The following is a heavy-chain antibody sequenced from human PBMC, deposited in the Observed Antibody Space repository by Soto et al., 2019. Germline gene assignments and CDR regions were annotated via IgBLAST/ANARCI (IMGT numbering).Heavy chain of an antibody. V-gene: IGHV1-69*14. D-gene: IGHD2-21*01. CDR3: GRESLGLGRDCYNHFDY. CDR1: GGTFSSYA. CDR2: IIPIFGTA. Sequence: QVQLVQSGAEVKKPGSSVKVSCKASGGTFSSYAISWVRQAPGQGLEWMGGIIPIFGTANYAQKFQGRVTPDADNPTSTPYMELSSLRSEDTAVYYCGRESLGLGRDCYNHFDYWGQGTLVTVSS. J-gene: IGHJ4*02.